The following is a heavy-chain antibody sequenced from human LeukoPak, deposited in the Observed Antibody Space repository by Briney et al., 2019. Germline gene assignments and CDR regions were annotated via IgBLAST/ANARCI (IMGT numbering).Heavy chain of an antibody. D-gene: IGHD2-2*01. J-gene: IGHJ4*02. CDR3: ISPRTSSY. CDR1: GFTFNKAW. V-gene: IGHV3-15*07. Sequence: PGGSLRLSCAASGFTFNKAWMNWVRQAPGKGLEWVGRIKSKIDGGTTDYAAPVKGRFINSRDDSKNTLYLQMNSLETEDTALYYCISPRTSSYWGQGTLVTVSS. CDR2: IKSKIDGGTT.